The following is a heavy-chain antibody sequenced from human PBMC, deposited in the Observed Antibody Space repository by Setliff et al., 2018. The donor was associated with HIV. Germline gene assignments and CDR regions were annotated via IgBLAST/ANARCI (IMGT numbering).Heavy chain of an antibody. J-gene: IGHJ6*03. V-gene: IGHV3-21*01. Sequence: GSLRLSCVASGFNFTSYSMNWVRQAPGKGLEWVSSISSSGNYMFYADSVKGRFTISRDNAGNSLSLLMNSLRDEDMAVYYCARETYYHTWGGFFYYMDVWGKGTTVTVSS. D-gene: IGHD3-3*01. CDR2: ISSSGNYM. CDR1: GFNFTSYS. CDR3: ARETYYHTWGGFFYYMDV.